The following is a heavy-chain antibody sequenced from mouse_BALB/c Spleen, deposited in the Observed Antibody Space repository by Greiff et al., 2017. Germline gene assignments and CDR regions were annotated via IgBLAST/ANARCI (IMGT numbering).Heavy chain of an antibody. V-gene: IGHV1-69*02. J-gene: IGHJ3*01. D-gene: IGHD2-14*01. Sequence: QVQLKQPGAELVKPGASVKLSCKASGYTFTSYWMHWVKQRPGQGLEWIGEIDPSDSYTNYNQKFKGKATLTVDKSSSTAYMQLSSLTSEDSAVYYCAREEAYDGFAYWGQGTLVTVSA. CDR1: GYTFTSYW. CDR2: IDPSDSYT. CDR3: AREEAYDGFAY.